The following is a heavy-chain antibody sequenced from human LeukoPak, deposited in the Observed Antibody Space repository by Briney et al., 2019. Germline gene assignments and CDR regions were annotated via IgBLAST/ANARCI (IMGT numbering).Heavy chain of an antibody. J-gene: IGHJ4*02. D-gene: IGHD3-3*01. CDR2: IYYSGST. CDR1: GGSISSYY. V-gene: IGHV4-59*01. Sequence: SETLSLTCTVSGGSISSYYWSWIRQPPGKGLEWIGYIYYSGSTNYNPSLKRRVTISVDTSKNQFSLKLSSVTAADTAVYYCASYDFWSGWFDYWGQGTLATVSS. CDR3: ASYDFWSGWFDY.